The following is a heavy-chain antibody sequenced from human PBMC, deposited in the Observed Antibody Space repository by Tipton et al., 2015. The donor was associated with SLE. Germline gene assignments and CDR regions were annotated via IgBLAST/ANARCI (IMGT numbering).Heavy chain of an antibody. CDR1: GGSISSYY. CDR3: ARHEGTSGSGWYYAFAL. Sequence: TLSLTCTVSGGSISSYYWSWIRQPPGKGLEWIGYIYTSGSTKYNPSLKSRVTISVDTSKNQFSLKLSSVTAADTAVYYCARHEGTSGSGWYYAFALSGPGTRVTISS. D-gene: IGHD6-19*01. J-gene: IGHJ3*01. CDR2: IYTSGST. V-gene: IGHV4-4*08.